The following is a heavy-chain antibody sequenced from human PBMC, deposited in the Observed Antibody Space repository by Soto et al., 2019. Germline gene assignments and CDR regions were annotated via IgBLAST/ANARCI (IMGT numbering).Heavy chain of an antibody. CDR1: GGSFSGDY. J-gene: IGHJ5*02. V-gene: IGHV4-34*01. CDR3: ARGGRRRWFDP. Sequence: QVKLQQWGAGLLKPSETLCLTCAVYGGSFSGDYWSWIGQLPGMGLEWIGESNNSGSTNYNPSLTSRVTISVDTSKNQFSLKLSSLTAADTAVYYCARGGRRRWFDPWSQGTLFTFSS. CDR2: SNNSGST.